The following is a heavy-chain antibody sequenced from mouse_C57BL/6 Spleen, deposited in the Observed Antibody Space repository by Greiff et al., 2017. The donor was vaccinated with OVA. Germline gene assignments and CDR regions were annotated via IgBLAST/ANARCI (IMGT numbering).Heavy chain of an antibody. CDR3: ARIYDYLAY. V-gene: IGHV3-6*01. J-gene: IGHJ3*01. D-gene: IGHD2-4*01. CDR2: ISYDGSN. Sequence: DVQLQESGPGLVKPSQSLSLTCSVTGYSITSGYYWNWIRQFPGNKLEWMGYISYDGSNNYNPSLKNRISITRDTSKNQFFLKLNSVTTEDTATYYCARIYDYLAYWGQGTLVTVSA. CDR1: GYSITSGYY.